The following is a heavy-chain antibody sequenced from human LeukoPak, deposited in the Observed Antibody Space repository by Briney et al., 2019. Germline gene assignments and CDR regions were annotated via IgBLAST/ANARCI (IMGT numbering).Heavy chain of an antibody. Sequence: GGSLRLSCAASGFTFSSYSMNWVRQAPGKGLEWVSSISSSSSYIYYADSVKGRFTISRDNAKNSLYLQMNSLRAEDTAVYYCARGTSSIAARPPKNWGQGTLVTVSS. J-gene: IGHJ4*02. V-gene: IGHV3-21*01. CDR1: GFTFSSYS. D-gene: IGHD6-6*01. CDR3: ARGTSSIAARPPKN. CDR2: ISSSSSYI.